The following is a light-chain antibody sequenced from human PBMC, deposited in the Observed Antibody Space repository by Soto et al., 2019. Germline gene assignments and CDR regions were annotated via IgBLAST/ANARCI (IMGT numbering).Light chain of an antibody. J-gene: IGKJ4*01. CDR2: AAS. Sequence: DIQMTQSPSSLSASVGDRVTITCRASQGISNYLAWYQQKPGKVPKLLIYAASTLQSGVPSRFSGSGSGTDITLTISSRQPEDVATYYCQKYNSVPRTCGGGTKVEIK. CDR3: QKYNSVPRT. CDR1: QGISNY. V-gene: IGKV1-27*01.